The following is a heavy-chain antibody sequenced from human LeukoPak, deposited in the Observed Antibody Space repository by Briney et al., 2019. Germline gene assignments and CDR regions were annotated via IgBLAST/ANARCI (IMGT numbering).Heavy chain of an antibody. V-gene: IGHV4-4*02. CDR3: ARELVVPAAMRREFDY. Sequence: SGPGLVKPSGTLSLTCAVSGGSISSSNWWSWVRPPPGKGLEWIGEIYHSGSTNYNPSLKSRVTISVDKSKNQFSLKLSSVTAADTAVYYCARELVVPAAMRREFDYWGQGTLVTVSS. CDR2: IYHSGST. D-gene: IGHD2-2*01. J-gene: IGHJ4*02. CDR1: GGSISSSNW.